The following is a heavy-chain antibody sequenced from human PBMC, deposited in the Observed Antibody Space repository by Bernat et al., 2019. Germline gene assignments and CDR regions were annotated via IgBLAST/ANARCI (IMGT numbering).Heavy chain of an antibody. D-gene: IGHD6-13*01. CDR2: IWYDGSNE. J-gene: IGHJ6*02. Sequence: QVQLVESGGGVVQPGRSLRLSCAASGFTFSSYGMHWVRQAPGKGLEWVAVIWYDGSNEYYADSVKGRFTISRDNSKKTLYVQMNSLRAEDTAVYYCARGVGSTYTYDYGMDVWAKGPRSPSP. CDR3: ARGVGSTYTYDYGMDV. CDR1: GFTFSSYG. V-gene: IGHV3-33*01.